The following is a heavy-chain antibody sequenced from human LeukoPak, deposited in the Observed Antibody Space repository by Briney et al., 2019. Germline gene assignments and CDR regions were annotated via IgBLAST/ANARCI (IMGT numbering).Heavy chain of an antibody. J-gene: IGHJ4*02. CDR2: ISAYNGNT. V-gene: IGHV1-18*01. D-gene: IGHD2-8*01. CDR3: ASRRGYCTNGVCYLDY. Sequence: GASVKVSCKASGYTFTSYGISWVRQAPGQGLEWMGWISAYNGNTSYAQKLQGRVTMTTDTSTSTAYMELRSLRSDDTAVYYCASRRGYCTNGVCYLDYWGQGTLVTVSS. CDR1: GYTFTSYG.